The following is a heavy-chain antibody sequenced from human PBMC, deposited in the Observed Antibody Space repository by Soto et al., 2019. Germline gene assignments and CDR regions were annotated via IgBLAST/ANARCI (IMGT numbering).Heavy chain of an antibody. D-gene: IGHD6-19*01. J-gene: IGHJ4*02. CDR2: VSHDGRNT. Sequence: VQLVESGGGVVQPGRSLRLSCAASGFTFSDYAMHWVRQAPGKGLEWVAVVSHDGRNTHYADSVNGRFTISRDSSKNQVSLEMTSLRAEDTAVYYCAKGGRQWLVTSDFNYWGQGALVTFSS. V-gene: IGHV3-30*18. CDR1: GFTFSDYA. CDR3: AKGGRQWLVTSDFNY.